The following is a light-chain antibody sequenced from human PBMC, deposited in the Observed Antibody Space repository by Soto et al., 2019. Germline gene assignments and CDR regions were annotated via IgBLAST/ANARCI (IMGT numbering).Light chain of an antibody. CDR2: GAS. V-gene: IGKV3D-15*01. Sequence: EIVLTQSPGTLSVSPGERVTLSCRASQSVDIDLAWYQQKPGQAPRLLIYGASTRATDMPGRFRGSGAGAEFTLTISSLQSEDSATYYCQQYNTYSWTFGQGTKVEI. CDR3: QQYNTYSWT. J-gene: IGKJ1*01. CDR1: QSVDID.